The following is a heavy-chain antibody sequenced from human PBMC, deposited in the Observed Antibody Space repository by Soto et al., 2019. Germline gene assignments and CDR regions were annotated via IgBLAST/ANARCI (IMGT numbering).Heavy chain of an antibody. CDR2: ISGSGGST. D-gene: IGHD3-22*01. CDR1: GVSCIIYA. Sequence: GGALRLSCAASGVSCIIYAMSWVRQAPGKGLEWFSAISGSGGSTYYADSVKGRFTISRDNSKNTLYLQMNSLRAEDTAVYYCAKDGRVHYYDSSGYIHSPNWFDPWGQGTLVTVSS. CDR3: AKDGRVHYYDSSGYIHSPNWFDP. V-gene: IGHV3-23*01. J-gene: IGHJ5*02.